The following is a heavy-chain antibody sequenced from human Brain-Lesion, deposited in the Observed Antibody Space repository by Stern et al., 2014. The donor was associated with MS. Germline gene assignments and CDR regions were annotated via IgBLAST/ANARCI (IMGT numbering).Heavy chain of an antibody. V-gene: IGHV4-59*01. CDR3: ARAFSDYHDSTPGY. Sequence: QLQLQESGPGLVKPSETLSLTCTVSYDSISSYYWTWLRQPPGKGLEWIGYINYRRNPNYNPALKSRVTISVDTSKNQFSLKLTSVNAADTAVYYCARAFSDYHDSTPGYWGQGTLVTVSS. CDR2: INYRRNP. J-gene: IGHJ4*02. CDR1: YDSISSYY. D-gene: IGHD3-22*01.